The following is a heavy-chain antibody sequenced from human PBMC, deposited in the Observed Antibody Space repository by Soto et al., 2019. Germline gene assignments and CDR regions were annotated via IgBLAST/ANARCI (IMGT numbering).Heavy chain of an antibody. D-gene: IGHD2-2*03. Sequence: ESLKISCKGSGYSFTSYWIGWVRQMPGKGLEWMGIIYPGDSDTRYSPSFQGQVTISADKSISTAYLQWSSLKASDTAMYYCARNGAPGYCSSTSCSKAYYYYYGMDVWGQGTTVTV. CDR1: GYSFTSYW. J-gene: IGHJ6*02. CDR3: ARNGAPGYCSSTSCSKAYYYYYGMDV. V-gene: IGHV5-51*01. CDR2: IYPGDSDT.